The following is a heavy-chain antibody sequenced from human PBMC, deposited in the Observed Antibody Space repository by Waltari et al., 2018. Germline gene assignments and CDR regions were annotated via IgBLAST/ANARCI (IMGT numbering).Heavy chain of an antibody. Sequence: EVQLVESGGGLVKPGGSLRLSCGASGFTFRSYAMNWVRQAPGKGLEWVSCISSSSRYIYYAGSVKGRFTISRDSAKNSLYLQMNSLRAEDTAVYYCARGIIATTRSAFDIWGQGTMVTVSS. CDR3: ARGIIATTRSAFDI. J-gene: IGHJ3*02. CDR1: GFTFRSYA. V-gene: IGHV3-21*01. CDR2: ISSSSRYI. D-gene: IGHD1-7*01.